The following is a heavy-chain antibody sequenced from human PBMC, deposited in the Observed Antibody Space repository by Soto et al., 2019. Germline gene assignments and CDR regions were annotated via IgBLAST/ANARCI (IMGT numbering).Heavy chain of an antibody. J-gene: IGHJ5*02. D-gene: IGHD2-2*01. V-gene: IGHV4-31*03. Sequence: SETLSLTCTVSGGSISSGGYYWSWIRQHPGKGLEWIGYIYYSGSTYYNPSLKGRVTISVDTSKNQFSLKLSSVTAADTAVYYCARDKGRYCSSTSCRSVFFAPWGQGTLVTVSS. CDR1: GGSISSGGYY. CDR2: IYYSGST. CDR3: ARDKGRYCSSTSCRSVFFAP.